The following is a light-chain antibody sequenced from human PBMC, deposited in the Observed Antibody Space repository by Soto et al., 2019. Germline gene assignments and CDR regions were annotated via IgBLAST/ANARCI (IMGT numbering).Light chain of an antibody. Sequence: EIVLTQSPGTLSLSPGERATLSCRASQSVSSSYLAWYQRKPGQAPSLLIYGASRRATGIPDRFSGSGSGTDFTLTISRLEPEDFAVYYCQQYDSSPITFGQGTRLEIK. J-gene: IGKJ5*01. CDR3: QQYDSSPIT. CDR1: QSVSSSY. V-gene: IGKV3-20*01. CDR2: GAS.